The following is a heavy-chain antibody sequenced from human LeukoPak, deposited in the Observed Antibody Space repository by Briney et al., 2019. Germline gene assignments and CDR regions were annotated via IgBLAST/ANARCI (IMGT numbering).Heavy chain of an antibody. CDR3: ARVPLHDASGRHYPH. Sequence: GASVKVSCKTSGYTFTNYGMHWVRQAPRQSLEWMGWINTGNGNTKSSQKFQDRVTLTRDTSASTAYMELNSLSSEDTAVYFCARVPLHDASGRHYPHWGQGTLVTVSS. CDR2: INTGNGNT. CDR1: GYTFTNYG. J-gene: IGHJ1*01. D-gene: IGHD3-22*01. V-gene: IGHV1-3*04.